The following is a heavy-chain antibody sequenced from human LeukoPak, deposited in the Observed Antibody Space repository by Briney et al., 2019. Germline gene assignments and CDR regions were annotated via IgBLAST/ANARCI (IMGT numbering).Heavy chain of an antibody. Sequence: SQTLSLTCTVSGGSISSGSYYWSWIRQPAGKGLEWIGRIYTSGSTNYNPSLKSRVTMSVDTSKNQFSLKLSSVTAADTAVYYCARVGGAFDYWGQGTLVTVSS. CDR1: GGSISSGSYY. CDR3: ARVGGAFDY. J-gene: IGHJ4*02. D-gene: IGHD3-10*01. V-gene: IGHV4-61*02. CDR2: IYTSGST.